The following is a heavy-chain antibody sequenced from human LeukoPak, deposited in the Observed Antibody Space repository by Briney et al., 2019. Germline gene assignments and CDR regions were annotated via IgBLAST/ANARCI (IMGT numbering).Heavy chain of an antibody. D-gene: IGHD3-22*01. CDR1: GYTFTSYY. CDR3: ARPRDYYDQDPHSLDY. Sequence: APVKVSCKASGYTFTSYYMHWVRQAPGQGLEWMGIINPSGGSTSYAQKFQGRVTMTRDMSTSTVYMELSSLRSEDTAVYYCARPRDYYDQDPHSLDYWGQGTLVTVSS. V-gene: IGHV1-46*01. CDR2: INPSGGST. J-gene: IGHJ4*02.